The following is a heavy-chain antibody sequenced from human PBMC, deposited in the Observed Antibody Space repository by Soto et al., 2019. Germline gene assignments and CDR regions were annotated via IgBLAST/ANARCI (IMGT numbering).Heavy chain of an antibody. Sequence: GGSLRLSCAASRFTFSSYAMHWVRQAPGKGLEYVSAISSNGGSTYYANSVKGRFTISRDNSKNTLYLQMGSLRAEDMAVYYCAREVGVVVVAATENYFDYWGQGTLVTVSS. CDR3: AREVGVVVVAATENYFDY. V-gene: IGHV3-64*01. CDR1: RFTFSSYA. D-gene: IGHD2-15*01. J-gene: IGHJ4*02. CDR2: ISSNGGST.